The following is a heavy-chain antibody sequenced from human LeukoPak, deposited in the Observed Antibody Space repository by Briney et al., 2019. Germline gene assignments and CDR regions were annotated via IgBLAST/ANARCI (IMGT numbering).Heavy chain of an antibody. Sequence: GGSLRLSCAASGFTFDDYAMHWVRQAPGKGLEWVSGISWNSGSIGYADSVKGRFTISRDNAKNSLYLQMNSLRAEDMALYYCAKDIKGYSGSYFDYWGQGTLVTVSS. D-gene: IGHD1-26*01. CDR1: GFTFDDYA. V-gene: IGHV3-9*03. J-gene: IGHJ4*02. CDR3: AKDIKGYSGSYFDY. CDR2: ISWNSGSI.